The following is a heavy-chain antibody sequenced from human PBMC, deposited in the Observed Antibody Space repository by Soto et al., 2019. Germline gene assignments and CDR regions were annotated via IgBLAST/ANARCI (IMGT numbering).Heavy chain of an antibody. CDR3: AKFNSPIVVVPAAIY. V-gene: IGHV3-23*01. CDR2: ISGSGGST. D-gene: IGHD2-2*01. CDR1: GFTFSSYA. Sequence: EVQLLESGGGLVQPGGSLRLSCAASGFTFSSYAMSWVRQAPGKGLEWVSAISGSGGSTYYADSVKGRFTIARDNSKHTLYLQMNSLRAEDTAVYYCAKFNSPIVVVPAAIYWGQGTLVTVSS. J-gene: IGHJ4*02.